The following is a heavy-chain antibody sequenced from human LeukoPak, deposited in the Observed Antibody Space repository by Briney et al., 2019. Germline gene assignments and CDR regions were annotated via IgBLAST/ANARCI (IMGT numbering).Heavy chain of an antibody. J-gene: IGHJ4*02. D-gene: IGHD2/OR15-2a*01. V-gene: IGHV3-23*01. CDR2: ITDSGGGT. Sequence: PGGSLRLSCAASGFTFSNYAMSWVRQAPGKGREWVSAITDSGGGTYYADSVKGRFTISRDNSENTLYLQMHSLRAQDPAVYYCAKPFNATKSSDYWGQGALVTVSS. CDR1: GFTFSNYA. CDR3: AKPFNATKSSDY.